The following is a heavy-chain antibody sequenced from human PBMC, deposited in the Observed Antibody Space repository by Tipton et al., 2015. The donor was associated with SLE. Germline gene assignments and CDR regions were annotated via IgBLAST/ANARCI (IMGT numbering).Heavy chain of an antibody. CDR3: VKDMATVVGGLDF. CDR2: IYSRGDT. J-gene: IGHJ4*02. V-gene: IGHV3-53*05. D-gene: IGHD4-23*01. CDR1: GFTVSSNY. Sequence: SLRLSCAASGFTVSSNYMSWVRQAPGKGLEWVSVIYSRGDTYYADPVKGRFTISRDNAKNSLFLQMNSLRAEDTALYYCVKDMATVVGGLDFWGQGTLVTVSS.